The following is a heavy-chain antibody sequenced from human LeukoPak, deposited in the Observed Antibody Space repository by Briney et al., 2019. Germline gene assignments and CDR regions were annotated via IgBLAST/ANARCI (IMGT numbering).Heavy chain of an antibody. Sequence: GGSLRLSRAASGFTFSSYSMNWVRQAPGKGLEWVSSISFSGSYIYYADSLKGRFTVSRDSAKNSLYLQMNSLRAEDTAVYYCARDYYDSSGYYSLGAFHIWGQGTMVTVSS. CDR3: ARDYYDSSGYYSLGAFHI. V-gene: IGHV3-21*01. CDR2: ISFSGSYI. J-gene: IGHJ3*02. D-gene: IGHD3-22*01. CDR1: GFTFSSYS.